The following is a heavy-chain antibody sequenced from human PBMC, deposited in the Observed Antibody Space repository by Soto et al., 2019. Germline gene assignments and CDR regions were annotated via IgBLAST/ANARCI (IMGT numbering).Heavy chain of an antibody. Sequence: ASVKVSCKASGYTFTSYYMHWVRQAPGQGLEWMGIINPSGGSTSYAQKFQGRVTMTRDTSTSTVYMELSSLRSEDTAVYYCARDGYCSGGSCYSRFDDFNYFDYWGQGTLVTVSS. CDR2: INPSGGST. J-gene: IGHJ4*02. D-gene: IGHD2-15*01. CDR3: ARDGYCSGGSCYSRFDDFNYFDY. CDR1: GYTFTSYY. V-gene: IGHV1-46*03.